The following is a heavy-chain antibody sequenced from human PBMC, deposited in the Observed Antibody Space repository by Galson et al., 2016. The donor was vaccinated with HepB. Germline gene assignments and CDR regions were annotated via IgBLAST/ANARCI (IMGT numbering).Heavy chain of an antibody. Sequence: SLRLSCAASGFSFDYYAMHWVRQAPGKGLEWVAVISYDGRHIYYADSVEGRFTISRDNSKNTLYLQMTSLRAEDTAVYYCVRMPKYNGGPHSWENFDSWGQGTLVTVSS. D-gene: IGHD2-8*01. CDR3: VRMPKYNGGPHSWENFDS. V-gene: IGHV3-30*04. CDR1: GFSFDYYA. J-gene: IGHJ4*02. CDR2: ISYDGRHI.